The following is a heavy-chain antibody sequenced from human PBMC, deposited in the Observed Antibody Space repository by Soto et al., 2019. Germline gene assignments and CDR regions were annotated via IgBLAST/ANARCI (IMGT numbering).Heavy chain of an antibody. CDR3: ARHSKDYYDSSGYYSIFDY. CDR2: IDPSDSYT. D-gene: IGHD3-22*01. J-gene: IGHJ4*02. Sequence: PGESLKISCKGSGYSFTSYWISWVRQMPGKGLEWMGRIDPSDSYTNYSPSFQGHVTISADKSISTGYLQWSSLKASDTAMYYCARHSKDYYDSSGYYSIFDYWGQGTLVTVSS. CDR1: GYSFTSYW. V-gene: IGHV5-10-1*01.